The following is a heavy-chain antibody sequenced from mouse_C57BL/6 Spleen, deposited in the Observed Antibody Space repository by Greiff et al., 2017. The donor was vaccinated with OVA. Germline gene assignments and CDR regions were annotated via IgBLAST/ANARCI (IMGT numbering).Heavy chain of an antibody. V-gene: IGHV1-53*01. CDR1: GYTFTSYW. D-gene: IGHD1-1*01. J-gene: IGHJ2*01. Sequence: QVQLQQPGTELVKPGASVKLSCKASGYTFTSYWMHWVKQRPGQGLEWIGNINPSNGGTNYNEKFKSKATLTVDKSSSTAYMQLSSLTPEDAAVYYCARRGYYGSSSYYFDDWGQGTTLTVSS. CDR2: INPSNGGT. CDR3: ARRGYYGSSSYYFDD.